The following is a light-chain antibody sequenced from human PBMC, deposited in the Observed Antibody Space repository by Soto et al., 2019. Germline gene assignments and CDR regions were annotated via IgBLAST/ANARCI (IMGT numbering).Light chain of an antibody. V-gene: IGKV1-5*01. CDR2: DAS. J-gene: IGKJ1*01. CDR1: QSISNW. Sequence: DIQMTQSPSTLSASVGDRVTITCRASQSISNWLAWYQQKPGKAPKLLIYDASSLETGVPLRFSGSGSGTELTITISSLQPDDFEAYYCQQYNSYSLTFGQGTKVDIK. CDR3: QQYNSYSLT.